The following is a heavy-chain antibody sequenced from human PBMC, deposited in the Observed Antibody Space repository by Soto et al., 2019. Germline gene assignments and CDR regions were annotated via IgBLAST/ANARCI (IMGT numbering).Heavy chain of an antibody. CDR3: ARVPYP. Sequence: SETLSLTCAGSGGSISRGGYSWSWIRQPPGKGLEWIAYIYHSGSTYYNPSLKSRVTISVDRSKNQFSLKLSSMTAADTAVYYCARVPYPWGQGTLVTVSS. V-gene: IGHV4-30-2*01. J-gene: IGHJ5*02. CDR1: GGSISRGGYS. CDR2: IYHSGST.